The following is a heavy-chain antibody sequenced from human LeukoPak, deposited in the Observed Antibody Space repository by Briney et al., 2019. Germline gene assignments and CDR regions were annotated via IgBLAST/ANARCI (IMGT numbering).Heavy chain of an antibody. CDR3: AKEVPAADYSYGMDV. J-gene: IGHJ6*02. D-gene: IGHD2-2*01. Sequence: SVKVSCKASGGTFISYVISWVRQAPGQGLEWMGGIIPIFGTANYAQKFQGRVTITADESTSTAYIELSSLRSEDTAVYYCAKEVPAADYSYGMDVWGQGTTVTVSS. CDR1: GGTFISYV. V-gene: IGHV1-69*13. CDR2: IIPIFGTA.